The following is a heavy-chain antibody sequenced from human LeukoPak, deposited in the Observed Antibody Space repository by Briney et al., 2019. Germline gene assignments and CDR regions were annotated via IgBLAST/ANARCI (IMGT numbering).Heavy chain of an antibody. CDR2: IYHGGGT. Sequence: SETPSLTCTVSGYSISSGFHWGWTRQPPGKGLEWIGSIYHGGGTYHNPSLESRLTMSMDTSKNQFSLKLSSVTAADTAVYFCARGDAWDPFDYWGQGTLVTVSS. D-gene: IGHD3-16*01. CDR1: GYSISSGFH. CDR3: ARGDAWDPFDY. J-gene: IGHJ4*02. V-gene: IGHV4-38-2*02.